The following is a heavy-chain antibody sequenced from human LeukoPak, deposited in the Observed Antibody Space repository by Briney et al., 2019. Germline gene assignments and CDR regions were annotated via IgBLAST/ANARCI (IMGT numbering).Heavy chain of an antibody. CDR3: AKDGGWYIDY. CDR2: ISYDGSNK. Sequence: PGGSLRLSCAASGFTFSSYGMHWVRQAPGKGLEWVAVISYDGSNKYYADSVKGRFTISRDNSKNTLYLQMNRLRAGDTVVYYCAKDGGWYIDYWGQGTLVTVSS. D-gene: IGHD6-19*01. CDR1: GFTFSSYG. V-gene: IGHV3-30*18. J-gene: IGHJ4*02.